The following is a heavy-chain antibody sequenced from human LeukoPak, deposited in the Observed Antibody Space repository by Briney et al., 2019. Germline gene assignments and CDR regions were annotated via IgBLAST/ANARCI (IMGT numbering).Heavy chain of an antibody. CDR1: GGSISSHY. CDR2: IYYSGST. D-gene: IGHD2-15*01. Sequence: SETLSLTCTVSGGSISSHYWSWIRQPPGKGLEWIGYIYYSGSTNYNPSLKSRVTISVDTSNNQFSLKLSSVTAADTAVYYCARVGGRGDMDVWGKGTTVTVSS. J-gene: IGHJ6*03. CDR3: ARVGGRGDMDV. V-gene: IGHV4-59*11.